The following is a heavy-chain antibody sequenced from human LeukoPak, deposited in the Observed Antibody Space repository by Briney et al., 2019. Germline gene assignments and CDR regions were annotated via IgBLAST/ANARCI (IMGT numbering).Heavy chain of an antibody. CDR3: ARVETIAAAGNWFDP. Sequence: GASVKVSCKASGGTFSSYAISWVRQAPGQGLEWMGGIIPIFGTANYAQKFQGRVTMTTDTSTSTAYMELRSLRSDDTAVYYCARVETIAAAGNWFDPWGQGTLVTVSS. CDR2: IIPIFGTA. D-gene: IGHD6-13*01. CDR1: GGTFSSYA. J-gene: IGHJ5*02. V-gene: IGHV1-69*05.